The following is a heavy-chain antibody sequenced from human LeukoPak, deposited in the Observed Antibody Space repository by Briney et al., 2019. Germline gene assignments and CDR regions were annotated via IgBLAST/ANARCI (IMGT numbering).Heavy chain of an antibody. D-gene: IGHD2-2*01. V-gene: IGHV3-11*04. J-gene: IGHJ4*02. CDR2: ISSSGSTI. CDR3: ARDSSKKVVPAATPLIAAR. Sequence: GGSLRLSCAASGFTFSDYYMSWIRQAPGKGLEWVSYISSSGSTIYYADSVKGRFTISRDNAKNSLYLQMNSLRAEDTAVYYCARDSSKKVVPAATPLIAARWGQGTLVTVSS. CDR1: GFTFSDYY.